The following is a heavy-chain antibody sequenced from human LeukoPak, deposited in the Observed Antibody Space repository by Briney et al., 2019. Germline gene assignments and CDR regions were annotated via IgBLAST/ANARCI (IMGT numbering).Heavy chain of an antibody. Sequence: GGSLRLSCAASGFTFSSYAMTWIRQAPGKGLEWVSYISSSGSSIYYADSVKGRFTISRDNAKNSLYLQMNSLRAEDTAVYYCAKATTVVTPFDYWGQGTLVTLSS. J-gene: IGHJ4*02. V-gene: IGHV3-48*04. CDR2: ISSSGSSI. CDR3: AKATTVVTPFDY. D-gene: IGHD4-23*01. CDR1: GFTFSSYA.